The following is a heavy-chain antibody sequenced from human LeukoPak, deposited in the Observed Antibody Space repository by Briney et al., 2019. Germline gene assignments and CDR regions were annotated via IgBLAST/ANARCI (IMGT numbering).Heavy chain of an antibody. CDR3: ARGDTYYYDSSGYYYY. Sequence: AGGSLRLSCAASGFTFSSYAMHWVRQAPGKGLEWVAVISYDGSNKYYADSVKGRFTISRDNSKNTLYLQMNSLRAEDTAVYYCARGDTYYYDSSGYYYYWGQGTLATVSS. D-gene: IGHD3-22*01. CDR1: GFTFSSYA. J-gene: IGHJ4*02. V-gene: IGHV3-30-3*01. CDR2: ISYDGSNK.